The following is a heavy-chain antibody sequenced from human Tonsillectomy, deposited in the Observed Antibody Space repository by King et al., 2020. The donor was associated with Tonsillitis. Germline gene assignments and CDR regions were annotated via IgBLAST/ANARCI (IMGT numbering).Heavy chain of an antibody. CDR2: IYYSGST. CDR3: ARDLIVGATTNAFDI. D-gene: IGHD1-26*01. V-gene: IGHV4-31*03. Sequence: VQLQESGPGLVKPSQTLSLTCTVSGGSISSGGYYWSWIRQHPGKGLEWIGYIYYSGSTYYNPSLKSRITISVDTSKNQFSLKLSSVTAADTAVYYCARDLIVGATTNAFDIWGQGTMVTVSS. CDR1: GGSISSGGYY. J-gene: IGHJ3*02.